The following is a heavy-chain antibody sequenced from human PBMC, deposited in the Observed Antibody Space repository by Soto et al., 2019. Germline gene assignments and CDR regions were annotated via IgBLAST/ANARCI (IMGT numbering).Heavy chain of an antibody. CDR3: ARVTPTGTLD. D-gene: IGHD3-10*01. Sequence: HPGGSLRLSCAASGFTFTDYALSWVRQAPGKGLEWVATISGIGGSTYLADSVKGRLSISRDNAKNSLYLQMXSLRAEDTAVYYCARVTPTGTLDWGQGTLV. V-gene: IGHV3-23*01. J-gene: IGHJ4*02. CDR1: GFTFTDYA. CDR2: ISGIGGST.